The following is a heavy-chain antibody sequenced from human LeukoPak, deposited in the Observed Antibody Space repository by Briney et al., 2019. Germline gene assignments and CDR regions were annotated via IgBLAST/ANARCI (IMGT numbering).Heavy chain of an antibody. J-gene: IGHJ4*02. D-gene: IGHD5-12*01. CDR3: ARRGRNSGYDF. Sequence: SVKVSCKASGGTFSSYAISWVRQAPGQGLEWMGRIIPIFGIANYAQKFQGRVTITADKSTSTAYMELSSLSSEDTAVYYCARRGRNSGYDFWGQGTLVTVSS. CDR1: GGTFSSYA. V-gene: IGHV1-69*04. CDR2: IIPIFGIA.